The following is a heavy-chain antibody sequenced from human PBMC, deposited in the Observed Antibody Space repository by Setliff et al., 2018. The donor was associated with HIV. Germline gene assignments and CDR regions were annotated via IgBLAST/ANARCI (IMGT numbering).Heavy chain of an antibody. CDR3: ARGMEGDVWGSYRYTALGYFDY. J-gene: IGHJ4*02. CDR2: ISNSGST. Sequence: SETLSLTCAVSGGYISSTKWWSWVRQSPGKGLEWIGEISNSGSTNYNPSLKSRVTISVDTSKNQFSLKLSSVTAADTAVYYCARGMEGDVWGSYRYTALGYFDYWGQGTLVTVSS. D-gene: IGHD3-16*02. CDR1: GGYISSTKW. V-gene: IGHV4-4*02.